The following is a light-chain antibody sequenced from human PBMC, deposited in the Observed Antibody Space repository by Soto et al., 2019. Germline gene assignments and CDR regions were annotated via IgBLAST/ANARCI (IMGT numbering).Light chain of an antibody. J-gene: IGKJ5*01. Sequence: EIVLTQSPGTLSLSPGERATLSCRASQSISSYLAWYQQKPGQAPRLLIYGASSRATGIPDRFSGSGSGTDFTLTISRLETEDFAVYYCQQYGSSPPVTFGQGTRLEIK. CDR1: QSISSY. V-gene: IGKV3-20*01. CDR3: QQYGSSPPVT. CDR2: GAS.